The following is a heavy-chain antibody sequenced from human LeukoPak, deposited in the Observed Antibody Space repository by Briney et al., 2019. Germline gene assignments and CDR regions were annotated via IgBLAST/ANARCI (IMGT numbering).Heavy chain of an antibody. CDR3: ARERIADY. D-gene: IGHD2-15*01. J-gene: IGHJ4*02. V-gene: IGHV1-46*01. CDR1: GYSFTSNY. Sequence: GASVKVSCKASGYSFTSNYIHWVRQAPGQGLEWMGMIYPRDGSTSYAQKFQGRVTMTRDTSTSTVYMELSSLRSEDTAVYYCARERIADYWGQGTLVTVSS. CDR2: IYPRDGST.